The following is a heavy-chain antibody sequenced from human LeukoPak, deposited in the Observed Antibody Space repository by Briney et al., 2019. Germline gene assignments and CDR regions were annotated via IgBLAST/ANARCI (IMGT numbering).Heavy chain of an antibody. V-gene: IGHV3-7*03. CDR1: AFIFSGHW. D-gene: IGHD2-2*01. J-gene: IGHJ4*02. Sequence: GGSLRLSCEASAFIFSGHWLNWVRQTPGKGLEWVASIKEDGSERQYVDSVKGRFSISRDNTKGSLFLQLNSLRAEDTAVYYCARDFLHSSTSRPFDYWGQGTLVTVSS. CDR3: ARDFLHSSTSRPFDY. CDR2: IKEDGSER.